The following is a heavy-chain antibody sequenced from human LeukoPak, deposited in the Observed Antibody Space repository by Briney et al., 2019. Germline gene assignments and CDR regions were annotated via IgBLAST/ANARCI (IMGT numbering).Heavy chain of an antibody. D-gene: IGHD2-2*01. CDR2: ISSGSTYI. CDR3: ARERTCSSASCPLAV. CDR1: GFTFSAYI. V-gene: IGHV3-21*01. J-gene: IGHJ6*02. Sequence: GGSLRLSCAASGFTFSAYILSWVRQAPGKGLEWVSSISSGSTYIYDADSLKDRFTISRDNAKNSLYLQMSSLRAEDTAVYYCARERTCSSASCPLAVWGQGTTVTVSS.